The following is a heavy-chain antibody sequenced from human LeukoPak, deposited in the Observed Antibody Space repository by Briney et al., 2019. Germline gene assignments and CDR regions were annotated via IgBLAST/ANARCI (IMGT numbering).Heavy chain of an antibody. CDR2: ISSSSSYI. CDR3: AKQSAGSAAWYSLHYDF. J-gene: IGHJ4*02. Sequence: GGSLRLTCAASGFTFSSYSMNWVRQAPGKGLEWVSSISSSSSYIYYADSVKGRFTISRDNSKDTLYLQMNGLRAEDTAVYFCAKQSAGSAAWYSLHYDFWGQGTLVTVSS. CDR1: GFTFSSYS. V-gene: IGHV3-21*04. D-gene: IGHD6-13*01.